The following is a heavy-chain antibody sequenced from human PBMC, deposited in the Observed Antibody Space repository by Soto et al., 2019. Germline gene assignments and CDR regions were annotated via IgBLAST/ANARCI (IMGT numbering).Heavy chain of an antibody. D-gene: IGHD5-12*01. Sequence: PSETLSLTCTVSGGSISSYYWSWIRQPPGKGLEWIGYIYYSGSTSYNPSLKSRVTISVDTSKNQFSLKLSSVTAADTAVYYCARVEGYGYNWVYFDYWGQGTLVTV. CDR2: IYYSGST. CDR1: GGSISSYY. CDR3: ARVEGYGYNWVYFDY. V-gene: IGHV4-59*01. J-gene: IGHJ4*02.